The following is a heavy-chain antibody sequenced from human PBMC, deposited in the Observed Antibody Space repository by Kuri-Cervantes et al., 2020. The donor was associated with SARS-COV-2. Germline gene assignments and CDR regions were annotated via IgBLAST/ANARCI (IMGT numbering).Heavy chain of an antibody. CDR2: MNPNSGDT. V-gene: IGHV1-8*03. J-gene: IGHJ4*02. CDR3: ARGSNYDFWSGYSTFDY. CDR1: GYTFTNYE. D-gene: IGHD3-3*01. Sequence: ASVKVSCKASGYTFTNYEINWVRQATGQGLEWMGWMNPNSGDTDYAQKFQGRVILTRNTSTTTAYMELRGLKSEDTAVYYCARGSNYDFWSGYSTFDYWGQGTLVTVSS.